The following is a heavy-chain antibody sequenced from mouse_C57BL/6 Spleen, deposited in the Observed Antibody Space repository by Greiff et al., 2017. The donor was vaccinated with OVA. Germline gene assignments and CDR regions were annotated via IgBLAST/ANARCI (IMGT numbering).Heavy chain of an antibody. CDR3: ATNYYGSSSYYAMDY. V-gene: IGHV1-82*01. J-gene: IGHJ4*01. CDR1: GYAFSSSW. Sequence: VQLQQSGPELVKPGASVKISCKASGYAFSSSWMNWVKQRPGKGLEWIGRIYPGDGDTNYNGKFKGKATLTADKSSSTAYMQLSRLTSEDSAVYFCATNYYGSSSYYAMDYWGQGTSVTVSS. D-gene: IGHD1-1*01. CDR2: IYPGDGDT.